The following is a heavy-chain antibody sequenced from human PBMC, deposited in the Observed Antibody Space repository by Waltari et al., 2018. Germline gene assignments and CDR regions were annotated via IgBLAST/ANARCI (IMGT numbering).Heavy chain of an antibody. CDR2: INIGNGNT. V-gene: IGHV1-3*04. CDR1: GYIFTRYA. D-gene: IGHD3-10*01. J-gene: IGHJ4*02. CDR3: ARDSGSGSLHH. Sequence: QVQLVQSGAEVKKSGASVKVSCRASGYIFTRYAIHWVRQAPGQRLEWTGWINIGNGNTRYSQRFQDRVSITRDTSASTAYMDLSSLRSEDTAVYYCARDSGSGSLHHWGQGTLVTVSS.